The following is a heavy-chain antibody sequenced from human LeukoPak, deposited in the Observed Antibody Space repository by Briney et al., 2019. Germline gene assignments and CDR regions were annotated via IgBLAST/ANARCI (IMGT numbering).Heavy chain of an antibody. V-gene: IGHV3-30*02. J-gene: IGHJ3*02. Sequence: PGGSLRLSCAASGFTFSTYGMHWVRQAPGKGLEWVAFIRYDGSNQYYADSVKGRFTISRDNTKNTLHLQMNSLRAEDTAVYYCARDPYSSGSDAFDIWGQGTMVTVSS. CDR1: GFTFSTYG. CDR3: ARDPYSSGSDAFDI. CDR2: IRYDGSNQ. D-gene: IGHD6-19*01.